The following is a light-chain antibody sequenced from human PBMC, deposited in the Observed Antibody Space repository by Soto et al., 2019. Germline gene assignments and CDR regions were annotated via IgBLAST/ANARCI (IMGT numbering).Light chain of an antibody. CDR2: YDS. V-gene: IGLV3-21*04. CDR1: NNGSKR. J-gene: IGLJ1*01. Sequence: SYELTQPPSVSVAPEKTARLTCGGDNNGSKRVHWYRQKPGQAPVLVIYYDSDRPSGIPERFSGSNSGNTATLTINRVEAGDEADYYCQVWDITTDHYVFGTGTKLTVL. CDR3: QVWDITTDHYV.